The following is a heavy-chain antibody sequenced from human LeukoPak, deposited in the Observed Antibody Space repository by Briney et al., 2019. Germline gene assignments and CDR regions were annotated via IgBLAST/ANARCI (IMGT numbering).Heavy chain of an antibody. CDR1: GFTFSYYS. D-gene: IGHD2-2*01. J-gene: IGHJ6*02. V-gene: IGHV3-48*02. CDR2: INSISGEI. Sequence: GGSLRLSCVASGFTFSYYSMNWVRQAPGKGLEWVSYINSISGEIWYADSVKGRFTISRDDAKNSLYLQMNSLRDEDTAVYYCARAEDCSSTSCSHGYYGMDVWGQGTTVTVSS. CDR3: ARAEDCSSTSCSHGYYGMDV.